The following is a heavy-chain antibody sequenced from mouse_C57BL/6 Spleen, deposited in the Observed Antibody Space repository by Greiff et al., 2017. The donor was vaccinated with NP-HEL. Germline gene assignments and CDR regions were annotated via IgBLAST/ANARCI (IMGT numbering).Heavy chain of an antibody. D-gene: IGHD2-3*01. Sequence: QVQLQQPGAELVKPGASVKLSCKASGYTFTSYWMHWVKQRPGQGLEWIGMIHPNSGSTNYNEKFKSKATLTVDKSSSTAYMQLSSLTSEDSAVYYCEREEDGYFYARDYWGQGTSVTVSS. CDR2: IHPNSGST. CDR1: GYTFTSYW. CDR3: EREEDGYFYARDY. V-gene: IGHV1-64*01. J-gene: IGHJ4*01.